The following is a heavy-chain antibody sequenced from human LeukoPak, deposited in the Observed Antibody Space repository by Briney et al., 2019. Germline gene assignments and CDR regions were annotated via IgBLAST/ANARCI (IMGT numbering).Heavy chain of an antibody. CDR3: ARMVTHYYDSSGYYLSNYGMDV. CDR1: GGNISSYY. CDR2: IYYSGST. J-gene: IGHJ6*02. D-gene: IGHD3-22*01. V-gene: IGHV4-59*08. Sequence: PSETLSLTCTVSGGNISSYYWSWIRQPPGKGLEWIGDIYYSGSTNYNPSLKSRVTISVDTSKNQFSLKLSSVTAADTAVYYCARMVTHYYDSSGYYLSNYGMDVWGQGTTVTVSS.